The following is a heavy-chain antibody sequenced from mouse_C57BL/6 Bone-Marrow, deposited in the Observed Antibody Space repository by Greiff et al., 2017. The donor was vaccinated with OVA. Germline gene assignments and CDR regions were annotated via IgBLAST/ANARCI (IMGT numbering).Heavy chain of an antibody. CDR2: IHPNSGST. V-gene: IGHV1-64*01. Sequence: QVQLQQPGAELVKPGASVTLSCKASGYTFTSYWMHWVKQRPGQGLEWIGMIHPNSGSTNYNEKFKSKATLTVDKSSSTAYMQLSSLTSEDSAVYYCAKGKGHHEPAMGYWGQGTSVTVSS. CDR1: GYTFTSYW. CDR3: AKGKGHHEPAMGY. J-gene: IGHJ4*01.